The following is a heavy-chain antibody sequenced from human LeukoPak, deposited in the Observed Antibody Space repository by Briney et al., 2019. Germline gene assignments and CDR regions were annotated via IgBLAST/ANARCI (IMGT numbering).Heavy chain of an antibody. CDR1: GGSISSYY. J-gene: IGHJ4*02. D-gene: IGHD5-24*01. CDR2: IYYSGST. CDR3: ARLRRDGYNSPLGY. V-gene: IGHV4-39*01. Sequence: SETLSLTCTVSGGSISSYYWGWIRQPPGKGLEWIGSIYYSGSTYYNPSLKSRVTISVDTSKNQFSLKLSSVTAADTAVYYCARLRRDGYNSPLGYWGQGTLVTVSS.